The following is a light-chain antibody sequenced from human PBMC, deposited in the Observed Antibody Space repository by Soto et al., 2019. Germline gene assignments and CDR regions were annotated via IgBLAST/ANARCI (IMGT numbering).Light chain of an antibody. CDR1: QSVSSN. V-gene: IGKV3-15*01. CDR2: DAS. J-gene: IGKJ2*01. CDR3: QHYNDWPPKYT. Sequence: EIVMTQSPATLSVSPGERATLSCRASQSVSSNLAWYQQKPGQAPRLLIYDASTRPTGIPARFSGSGSGTEFTLTINSLQSEDFAVSSCQHYNDWPPKYTFGQGTKLEIK.